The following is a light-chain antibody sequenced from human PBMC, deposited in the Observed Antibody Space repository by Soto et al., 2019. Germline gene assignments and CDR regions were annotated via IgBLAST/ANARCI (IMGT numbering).Light chain of an antibody. CDR3: QQYDSFPIT. V-gene: IGKV1-33*01. CDR2: DAS. J-gene: IGKJ5*01. Sequence: DIQMTQSPSSLSASVGDRVTITCRASQCISNHLNWYQQKPGKAPRLLIYDASNLETGVPSRFSGSGSGTDFTVTISSLQPEDIATYYCQQYDSFPITFGQGTRLEIK. CDR1: QCISNH.